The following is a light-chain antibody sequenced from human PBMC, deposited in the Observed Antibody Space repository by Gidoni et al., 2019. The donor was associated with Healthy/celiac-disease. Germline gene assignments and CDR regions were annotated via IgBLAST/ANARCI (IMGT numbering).Light chain of an antibody. CDR2: DAS. CDR1: QDISNY. CDR3: QQYDNLPIT. V-gene: IGKV1-33*01. J-gene: IGKJ5*01. Sequence: DIQMTQSPSSLSASVGDRVTITCQASQDISNYLNWYQQKPGKAPKLLIYDASNFETGVPSRVSGSGSGTDFTFTISSLQPEDIATYYCQQYDNLPITFGQGTRLEIK.